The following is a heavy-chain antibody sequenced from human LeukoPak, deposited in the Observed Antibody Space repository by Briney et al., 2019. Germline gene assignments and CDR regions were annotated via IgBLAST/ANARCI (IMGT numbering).Heavy chain of an antibody. D-gene: IGHD3-16*02. Sequence: GGSLRLSCAASGFTFSSYWMHWVRQAPGKGLVWVSRINSDGSSTSYADSVKGRFTISRDNAKNTLYLQMNSLRDEDTAVYYCAGPRYDFVWGGYLDYWGQGTLVTVSS. CDR2: INSDGSST. J-gene: IGHJ4*02. CDR1: GFTFSSYW. CDR3: AGPRYDFVWGGYLDY. V-gene: IGHV3-74*01.